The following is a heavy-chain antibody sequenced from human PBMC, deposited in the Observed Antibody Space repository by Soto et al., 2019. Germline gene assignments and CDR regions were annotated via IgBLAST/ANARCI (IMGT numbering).Heavy chain of an antibody. D-gene: IGHD3-22*01. CDR3: AKILYDSYTSPLDY. CDR1: GFTFSSFG. CDR2: VSYDGRKS. J-gene: IGHJ4*02. V-gene: IGHV3-30*18. Sequence: QVQLVESGGGVIQPGMSLRLSCAASGFTFSSFGMHWVRQAPGKGLEWVAIVSYDGRKSYYADSVKGRFTISRDNSXNTLFLQMFSLRVEDTAVYHCAKILYDSYTSPLDYWGQGTLVTVSS.